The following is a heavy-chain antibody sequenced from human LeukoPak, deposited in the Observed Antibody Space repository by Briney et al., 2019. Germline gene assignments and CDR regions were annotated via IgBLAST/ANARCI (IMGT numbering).Heavy chain of an antibody. V-gene: IGHV4-4*07. CDR1: GGSISSYY. Sequence: SETLSLTCTVSGGSISSYYWSWIRQPAGKGLEWIGRIYTSGSTNYNPSLKSRVTISVDTSKNQFSLKLSSVTAADTAVYYCARRKRYSYGPYYYYYMDVWGKGTTVTVSS. CDR2: IYTSGST. D-gene: IGHD5-18*01. CDR3: ARRKRYSYGPYYYYYMDV. J-gene: IGHJ6*03.